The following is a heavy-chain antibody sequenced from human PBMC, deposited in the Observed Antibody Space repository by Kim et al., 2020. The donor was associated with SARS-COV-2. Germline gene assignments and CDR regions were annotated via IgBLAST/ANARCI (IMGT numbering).Heavy chain of an antibody. CDR3: AKGGPHGSEYDY. CDR2: T. J-gene: IGHJ4*02. V-gene: IGHV3-23*01. Sequence: TYYADSGQRRFNISRDNSKNTLYLQMNSLRAENTAVYNCAKGGPHGSEYDYWSQGTLVTVSS. D-gene: IGHD3-10*01.